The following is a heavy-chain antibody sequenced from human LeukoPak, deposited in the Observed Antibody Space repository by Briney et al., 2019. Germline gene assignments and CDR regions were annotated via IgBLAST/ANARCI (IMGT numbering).Heavy chain of an antibody. J-gene: IGHJ6*03. CDR2: INPTGGST. V-gene: IGHV1-46*01. D-gene: IGHD3-22*01. CDR1: GYTFTSNY. Sequence: GASVKVSCKASGYTFTSNYMHWVRQAPGQGLEWMGVINPTGGSTSYAHKFQGRITLTRDMSTSTDYLELRSLRSDDTAVYYCARIGHDSSGYHGTTFGYYYYYMDVWGKGTTVTVSS. CDR3: ARIGHDSSGYHGTTFGYYYYYMDV.